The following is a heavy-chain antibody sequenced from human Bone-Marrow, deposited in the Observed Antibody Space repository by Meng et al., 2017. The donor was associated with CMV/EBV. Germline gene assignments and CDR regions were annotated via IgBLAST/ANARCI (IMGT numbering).Heavy chain of an antibody. CDR3: ARFPTYCSSTSCYSWFDP. CDR1: GGSFSGYY. CDR2: INHSGST. Sequence: GSLRLSCAVYGGSFSGYYWSWIRQPPGKGLEWIGEINHSGSTNYNPSLKSRVTISVDTSKNQFSLKLSSVTAADTAVYYCARFPTYCSSTSCYSWFDPWGQGTLVTVSS. V-gene: IGHV4-34*01. J-gene: IGHJ5*02. D-gene: IGHD2-2*01.